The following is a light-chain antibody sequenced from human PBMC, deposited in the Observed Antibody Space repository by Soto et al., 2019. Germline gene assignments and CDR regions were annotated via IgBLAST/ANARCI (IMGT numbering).Light chain of an antibody. J-gene: IGKJ1*01. CDR1: QTVSSDY. CDR3: QQYGSSPRT. V-gene: IGKV3-20*01. Sequence: PGERATLSCRASQTVSSDYLAWFQQKPGQAPRLLIYGASTKATGIPDRFSGSGSGTDFTLTISRLEPEDFAVYYCQQYGSSPRTFGQGTKVEIK. CDR2: GAS.